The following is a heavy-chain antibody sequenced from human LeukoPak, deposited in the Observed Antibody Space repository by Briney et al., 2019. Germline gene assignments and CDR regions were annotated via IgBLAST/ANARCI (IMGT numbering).Heavy chain of an antibody. CDR3: ARRITLIRGVKTYYYYGMDV. CDR1: GGSISSSSYY. D-gene: IGHD3-10*01. V-gene: IGHV4-39*07. CDR2: IYYSGST. Sequence: PSETLSLTCTVSGGSISSSSYYWGWIRQPPGKGLEWIGSIYYSGSTYYNPSLKSRVTMSVDTSKNQFSLKLSSVTAADTAVYFCARRITLIRGVKTYYYYGMDVWGQGTTVTVSS. J-gene: IGHJ6*02.